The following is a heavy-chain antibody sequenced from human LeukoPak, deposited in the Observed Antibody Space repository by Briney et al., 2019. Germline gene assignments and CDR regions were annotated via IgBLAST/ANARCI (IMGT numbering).Heavy chain of an antibody. CDR3: AKARAAVVEAAIHY. Sequence: GGSLRLSCAASGFNFSNYAMTWVRQAPGKGLEWVSTVNSNDRPYYADSVKGRFTISRDNSKNTLYLQMNTLRVEDTALYYCAKARAAVVEAAIHYWGQGILVTVSP. CDR1: GFNFSNYA. V-gene: IGHV3-23*01. J-gene: IGHJ4*02. D-gene: IGHD2-15*01. CDR2: VNSNDRP.